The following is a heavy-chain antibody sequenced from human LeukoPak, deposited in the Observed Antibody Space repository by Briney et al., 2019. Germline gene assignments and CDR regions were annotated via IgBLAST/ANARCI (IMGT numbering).Heavy chain of an antibody. D-gene: IGHD5-12*01. V-gene: IGHV4-4*02. CDR2: IYHSGST. CDR1: GGSISSSNW. J-gene: IGHJ5*02. CDR3: ARLVATEWIVDNWFDP. Sequence: TSGTLSLTCAVSGGSISSSNWWSWVRQPPGKGLEWIGEIYHSGSTNYNPSLKSRVTISVDKSKNQFSLKLSSVTAADTAVYYCARLVATEWIVDNWFDPWGQGTLVTVSS.